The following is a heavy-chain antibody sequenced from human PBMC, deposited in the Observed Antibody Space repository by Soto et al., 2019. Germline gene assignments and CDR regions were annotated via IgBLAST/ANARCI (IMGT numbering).Heavy chain of an antibody. CDR3: ARVGPAAYFYGMDV. V-gene: IGHV3-21*01. D-gene: IGHD2-2*01. Sequence: PGGSLRLSCAASGFTFSSYSMNWVRQAPGKGLEWVSSISSSSSYIYYADSVKGRFTISRDNAKNSLYLQMNSLRAEDTAVYYCARVGPAAYFYGMDVWGQGTTVTVSS. CDR2: ISSSSSYI. CDR1: GFTFSSYS. J-gene: IGHJ6*02.